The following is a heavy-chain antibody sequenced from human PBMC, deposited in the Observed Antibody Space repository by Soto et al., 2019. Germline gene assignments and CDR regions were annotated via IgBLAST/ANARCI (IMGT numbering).Heavy chain of an antibody. Sequence: EVQLLESGGGLVQPGGSLRLSCAASGFTFSSYAMSWVRQAPGKGLEWVSAISGRGGSTYYADSVKGRFTISRDNSKNTLYLQMNSLRAEDTAVYYCALRGSSTSSGWFDPWGQGTLVTVSS. J-gene: IGHJ5*02. CDR3: ALRGSSTSSGWFDP. CDR1: GFTFSSYA. CDR2: ISGRGGST. V-gene: IGHV3-23*01. D-gene: IGHD2-2*01.